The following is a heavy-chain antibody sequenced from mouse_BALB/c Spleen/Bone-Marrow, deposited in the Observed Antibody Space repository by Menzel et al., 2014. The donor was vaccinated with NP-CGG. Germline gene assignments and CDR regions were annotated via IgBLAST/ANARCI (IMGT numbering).Heavy chain of an antibody. D-gene: IGHD1-1*01. CDR3: TDSYYYACLYFDY. Sequence: EVKLEESGAELVKPGASVKLSCTASGFNIKDTYLHWVKQRPEQGLEWIGRIDPANGNTEYDPKFQGKATITADTSSNPAFLQLSSRASEDTAVYYCTDSYYYACLYFDYWGQGTTLTVSS. V-gene: IGHV14-3*02. CDR1: GFNIKDTY. J-gene: IGHJ2*01. CDR2: IDPANGNT.